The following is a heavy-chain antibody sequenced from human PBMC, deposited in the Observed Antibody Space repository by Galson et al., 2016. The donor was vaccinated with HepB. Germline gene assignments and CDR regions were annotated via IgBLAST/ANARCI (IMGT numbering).Heavy chain of an antibody. CDR1: GFSLTISGVG. J-gene: IGHJ4*02. D-gene: IGHD3-9*01. Sequence: PALVKPTQTLTLTCTFSGFSLTISGVGVGWIRQPPGKALEWLALTHWNGDKRYSPSLKSRLSITSDPSRDQVVLTMTNMDPVDTATYFCAHTVLEYYNTVTGNSLTRYFDYWGQGTLVTVSS. CDR2: THWNGDK. CDR3: AHTVLEYYNTVTGNSLTRYFDY. V-gene: IGHV2-5*01.